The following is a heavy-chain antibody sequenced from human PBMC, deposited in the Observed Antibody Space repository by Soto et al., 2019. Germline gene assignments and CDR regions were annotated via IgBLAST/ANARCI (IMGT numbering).Heavy chain of an antibody. CDR3: ACQAFSGMHV. CDR1: GYTFTSYD. Sequence: QVQLVQSGAEVKKPGASVKVSCKASGYTFTSYDINWVRQATGQGLEWMGWMNPNSGNTGYAQKFQGRITMTTNTSISTPYMQLSSLPSDATSVYYCACQAFSGMHVSRQGTTVTVSS. J-gene: IGHJ6*02. V-gene: IGHV1-8*01. CDR2: MNPNSGNT.